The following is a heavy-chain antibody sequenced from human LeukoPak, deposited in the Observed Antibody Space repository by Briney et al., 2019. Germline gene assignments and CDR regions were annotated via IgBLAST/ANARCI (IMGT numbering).Heavy chain of an antibody. CDR2: IYYSGST. CDR1: GGSISSSSYY. CDR3: ARARREWPIDA. D-gene: IGHD3-3*01. J-gene: IGHJ4*02. Sequence: SETLSPTCTVSGGSISSSSYYWGWIRQPPGKELEWIGSIYYSGSTYYNPSLKSRVTISVDTSKNQFSLKLSSVTAADTPVYYCARARREWPIDARGQGTLVTVSS. V-gene: IGHV4-39*01.